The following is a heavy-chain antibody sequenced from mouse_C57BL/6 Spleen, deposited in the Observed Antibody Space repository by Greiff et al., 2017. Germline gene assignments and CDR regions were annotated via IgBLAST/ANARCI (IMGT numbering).Heavy chain of an antibody. Sequence: QVQLQQPGAELVKPGASVKLSCKASGYTFTSYWMHWVKQRPGQGLEWIGMIHPNSGSTNYNEKFKSKATLTVDKSSSTAYMQLSSLTSEDSAVYYCATELYYYAMDYWGQGTSVTVSS. CDR3: ATELYYYAMDY. V-gene: IGHV1-64*01. D-gene: IGHD1-3*01. CDR1: GYTFTSYW. CDR2: IHPNSGST. J-gene: IGHJ4*01.